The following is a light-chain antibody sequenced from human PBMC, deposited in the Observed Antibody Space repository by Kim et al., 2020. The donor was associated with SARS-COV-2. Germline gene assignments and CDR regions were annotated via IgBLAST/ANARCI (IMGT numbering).Light chain of an antibody. CDR2: DAS. CDR3: QEYDDLPLT. J-gene: IGKJ4*01. Sequence: DIQMTQSPSSLSASVGDRVTITCQASQVISNYLSWYQQKPGKAPKLLIYDASNLQTGVPSRFSGSGSGTDFSFTISSLQPEDIATYYCQEYDDLPLTSGGGTKVDIK. V-gene: IGKV1-33*01. CDR1: QVISNY.